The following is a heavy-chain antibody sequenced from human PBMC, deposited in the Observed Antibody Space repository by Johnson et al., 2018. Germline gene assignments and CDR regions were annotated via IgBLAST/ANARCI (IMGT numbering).Heavy chain of an antibody. CDR2: ISYDGSNQ. CDR1: GFTFSSYG. J-gene: IGHJ1*01. D-gene: IGHD2-15*01. CDR3: AKRWLGYIQH. V-gene: IGHV3-30*18. Sequence: QVRLVQCGGGVVQPGRSLRLSCAASGFTFSSYGMHWVRQAPGKGLAWVAVISYDGSNQSSADSAKGRFTITRDNSKNTRYLQMNSLRAEDTAVYYCAKRWLGYIQHWGQGTLVTVSA.